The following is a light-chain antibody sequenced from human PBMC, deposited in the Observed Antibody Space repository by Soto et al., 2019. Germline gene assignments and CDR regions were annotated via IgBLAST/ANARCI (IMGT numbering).Light chain of an antibody. CDR1: QRITTY. V-gene: IGKV1-39*01. J-gene: IGKJ1*01. CDR3: QQSYTNPKT. CDR2: AAS. Sequence: DIQVTRCPGSVWSCVGDRVTITCRASQRITTYLNWYQQKPGKAPKLLIYAASNLQSGVPSRFSGYGSGTDFILTISSLQPEDFATYYCQQSYTNPKTFGQGTKVE.